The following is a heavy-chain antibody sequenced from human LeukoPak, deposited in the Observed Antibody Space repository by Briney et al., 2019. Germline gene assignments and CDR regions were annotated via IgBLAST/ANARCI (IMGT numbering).Heavy chain of an antibody. Sequence: GGSLRLSCAASGFTFDDYAMSWVRQAPGKGLEWVSAISGSGGSTYYADSVKGRFTISRDNSKNTLYLQMNSLRAEDTAVYYCARREYCSSTSCPTDDAFDIWGQGTMVTVSS. CDR1: GFTFDDYA. CDR3: ARREYCSSTSCPTDDAFDI. J-gene: IGHJ3*02. V-gene: IGHV3-23*01. CDR2: ISGSGGST. D-gene: IGHD2-2*01.